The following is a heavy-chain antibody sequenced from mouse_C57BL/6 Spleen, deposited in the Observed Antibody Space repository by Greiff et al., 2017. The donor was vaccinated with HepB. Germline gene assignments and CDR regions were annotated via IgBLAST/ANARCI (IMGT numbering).Heavy chain of an antibody. J-gene: IGHJ3*01. CDR3: ARRGEARGFAY. V-gene: IGHV1-52*01. CDR1: GYTFTSYW. D-gene: IGHD3-1*01. Sequence: VQLKQPGAELVRPGSSVKLSCKASGYTFTSYWMHWVKQRPIQGLEWIGNIDPSDSETHYNQKFKDKATLTVDKSSSTAYMQLSSLTSEDSAVYYCARRGEARGFAYWGQGTLVTVSA. CDR2: IDPSDSET.